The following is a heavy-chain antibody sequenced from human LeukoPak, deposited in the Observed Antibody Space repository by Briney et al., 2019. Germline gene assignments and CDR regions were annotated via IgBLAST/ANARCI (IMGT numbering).Heavy chain of an antibody. J-gene: IGHJ4*02. CDR3: ARENLNYYGSGSYLH. D-gene: IGHD3-10*01. CDR1: GYPLIGYY. Sequence: SLQASRKASGYPLIGYYIDSVRQSPGQSLERLGWITPETGAATYAQRFEGRVTLARDTSVTTVHMELSGLRSDDSAVYYCARENLNYYGSGSYLHWGQGSQVTVSS. V-gene: IGHV1-2*02. CDR2: ITPETGAA.